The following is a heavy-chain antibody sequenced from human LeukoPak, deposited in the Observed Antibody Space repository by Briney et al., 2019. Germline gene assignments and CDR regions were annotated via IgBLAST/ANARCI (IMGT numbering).Heavy chain of an antibody. CDR1: GYSISSGYY. V-gene: IGHV4-61*01. Sequence: SETLSLTCTVSGYSISSGYYWGWIRQPPGKGLEWIGYNHYSGSTNYNPSLKSRVTISLDTSKNQFSLKLSSVTAADTAVYYCVREGYCTVTSCHYYFDSRGRGALVTVSS. J-gene: IGHJ4*02. CDR2: NHYSGST. CDR3: VREGYCTVTSCHYYFDS. D-gene: IGHD2-2*01.